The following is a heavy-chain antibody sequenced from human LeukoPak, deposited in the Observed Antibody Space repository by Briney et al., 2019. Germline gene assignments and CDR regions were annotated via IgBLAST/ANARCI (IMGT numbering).Heavy chain of an antibody. V-gene: IGHV4-34*01. J-gene: IGHJ4*02. CDR2: INHSGST. D-gene: IGHD1-1*01. CDR3: ARARVPEVPFDY. CDR1: GESFSGYY. Sequence: SETLSLTCAVYGESFSGYYWSWIRQPPGKGLEWIGEINHSGSTNYNPSLKSRVTISVDTSKNQFSLKLSSVTAADTAVYYCARARVPEVPFDYWGQGTLVTVSS.